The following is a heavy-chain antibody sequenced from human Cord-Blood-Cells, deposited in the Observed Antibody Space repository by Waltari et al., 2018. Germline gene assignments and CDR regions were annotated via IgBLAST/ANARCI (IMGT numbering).Heavy chain of an antibody. D-gene: IGHD2-2*02. V-gene: IGHV4-38-2*01. CDR3: AVGYCSSTSCYSSSWYDY. Sequence: QVQLQESGPGLVKPSETLSLPCAVSGYSISSGYYWGWIRQPPGKGLEWIGSIYHSESTYYNPALKSRVTISVDTSKNQFSRKLSSVTAADTAVYYCAVGYCSSTSCYSSSWYDYWGQGTLVTVSS. CDR1: GYSISSGYY. J-gene: IGHJ4*02. CDR2: IYHSEST.